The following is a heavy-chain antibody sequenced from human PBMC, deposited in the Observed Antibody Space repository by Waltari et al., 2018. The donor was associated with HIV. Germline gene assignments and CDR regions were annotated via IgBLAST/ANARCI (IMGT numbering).Heavy chain of an antibody. V-gene: IGHV4-31*03. Sequence: QVQLQESGPGLVKPSQTLSLTCTVSGGSISSGGYYWSWIRQHPGQGLEWIGYIYYSGSTYYNPSLKSRVTISVDTSKNQFSLKLSSVTAADTAVYYCARVSERREVRGFPHAFDIWGQGTMVTVSS. CDR2: IYYSGST. CDR3: ARVSERREVRGFPHAFDI. D-gene: IGHD3-10*01. CDR1: GGSISSGGYY. J-gene: IGHJ3*02.